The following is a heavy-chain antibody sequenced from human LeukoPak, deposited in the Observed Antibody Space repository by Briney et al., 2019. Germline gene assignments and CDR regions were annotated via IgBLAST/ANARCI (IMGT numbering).Heavy chain of an antibody. D-gene: IGHD4-17*01. CDR3: ARGASYGDYGGAFAI. CDR1: GGSISSDY. V-gene: IGHV4-59*01. CDR2: ISYSGGT. J-gene: IGHJ3*02. Sequence: SETLSLTCTVSGGSISSDYWNWIRQPPGKGLEWIGYISYSGGTNYNPSLKSRVTISVDTSMNQFSLRLSSVTAADTAVYYCARGASYGDYGGAFAIWGQGTMVTVSS.